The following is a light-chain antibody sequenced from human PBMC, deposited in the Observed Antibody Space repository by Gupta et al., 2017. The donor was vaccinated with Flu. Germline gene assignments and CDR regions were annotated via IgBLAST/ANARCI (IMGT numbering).Light chain of an antibody. V-gene: IGLV1-40*01. Sequence: HSVLPPPPSVSGAPGQRVTIPCTGSSSNIGAGYDVHWYQKIPGTDPKLLIYGNSNRPSGVPDRFSGSKSGTSASLAITGLQAEDEADYYCQSYDSSLSGYWVFGGGTKLTVL. CDR2: GNS. CDR3: QSYDSSLSGYWV. CDR1: SSNIGAGYD. J-gene: IGLJ3*02.